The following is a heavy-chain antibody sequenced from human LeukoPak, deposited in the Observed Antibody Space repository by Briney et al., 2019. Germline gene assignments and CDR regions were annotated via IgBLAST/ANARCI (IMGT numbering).Heavy chain of an antibody. V-gene: IGHV3-33*08. J-gene: IGHJ3*02. CDR2: IWYDGSNK. D-gene: IGHD4-17*01. CDR3: ARARDYGDYEMSDAFDI. CDR1: GFTVSSNY. Sequence: GGSLRLSCAASGFTVSSNYMSWVRQAPGKGLEWVAVIWYDGSNKYYADSVKGRFTISRDNSKNMLYLQMNSLRAEDTAVYYCARARDYGDYEMSDAFDIWGQGTMVTVSS.